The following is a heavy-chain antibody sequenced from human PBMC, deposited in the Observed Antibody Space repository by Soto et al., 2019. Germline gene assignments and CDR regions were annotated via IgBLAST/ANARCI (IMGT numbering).Heavy chain of an antibody. CDR1: GYTFTSYD. CDR2: MNPNSGNT. V-gene: IGHV1-8*01. Sequence: ASLKDSCKASGYTFTSYDINWVRQATGQGLEWMGWMNPNSGNTGYAQKFQGRVTMTRNTSISTAYMELSSLRSEDTAVYYCARLSPPSSPLNDYWGQGTLVTVSS. CDR3: ARLSPPSSPLNDY. J-gene: IGHJ4*02.